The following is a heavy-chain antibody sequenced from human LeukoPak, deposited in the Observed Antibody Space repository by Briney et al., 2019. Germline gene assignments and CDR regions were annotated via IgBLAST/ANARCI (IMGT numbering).Heavy chain of an antibody. D-gene: IGHD2-2*01. V-gene: IGHV1-8*03. CDR1: GYTFTGYY. Sequence: ASVKVSCKASGYTFTGYYMHWVRQAPGQGLEGRGWINPNSGNTGYAQKFQGRVTITRNTSISTASMELSSLRYDDTAVYYCARGWRWCSRISCYPDAFDIWGQGPMVTVSS. CDR2: INPNSGNT. J-gene: IGHJ3*02. CDR3: ARGWRWCSRISCYPDAFDI.